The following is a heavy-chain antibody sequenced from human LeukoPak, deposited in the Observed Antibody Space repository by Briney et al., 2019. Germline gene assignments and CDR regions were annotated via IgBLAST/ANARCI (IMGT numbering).Heavy chain of an antibody. D-gene: IGHD4-17*01. Sequence: SETLSLTCAVSGYSISSDYYWGWIRQPSGKGLEWIGSIYQSVSTYYNPSLKSRVTISVDTSKNQFSLKLSSVTAADTAVYYCARNKCTVTTSRHDAFDIWGQGTMVTVSS. CDR1: GYSISSDYY. CDR2: IYQSVST. J-gene: IGHJ3*02. V-gene: IGHV4-38-2*01. CDR3: ARNKCTVTTSRHDAFDI.